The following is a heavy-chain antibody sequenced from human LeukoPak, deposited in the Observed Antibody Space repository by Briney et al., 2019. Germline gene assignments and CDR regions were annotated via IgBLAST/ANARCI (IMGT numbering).Heavy chain of an antibody. Sequence: GGSLRLSCAASGFIFSKHAMSWVRQAPGKGLEWVSTISGSGGSTDYADSVKGRFTISRDNAKNSLYLQMNSLRAEDTAVYYCARDRGAAAGSEDRTALRFDPWGQGTLVTVSS. D-gene: IGHD6-13*01. CDR2: ISGSGGST. CDR1: GFIFSKHA. J-gene: IGHJ5*02. V-gene: IGHV3-23*01. CDR3: ARDRGAAAGSEDRTALRFDP.